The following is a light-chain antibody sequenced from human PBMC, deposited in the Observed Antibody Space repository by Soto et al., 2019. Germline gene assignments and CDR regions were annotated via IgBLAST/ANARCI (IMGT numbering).Light chain of an antibody. CDR1: QSVGGN. V-gene: IGKV3-11*01. CDR3: QQRSNLPPVT. Sequence: EIVMTQSPGPLSVSPGARATLSCRASQSVGGNVAWHQPIPGQAPRLLIYDASKRATGVPARLSGTGSGTDFTLTITTLEPEEFAVYFCQQRSNLPPVTFGQGSKLDIK. CDR2: DAS. J-gene: IGKJ1*01.